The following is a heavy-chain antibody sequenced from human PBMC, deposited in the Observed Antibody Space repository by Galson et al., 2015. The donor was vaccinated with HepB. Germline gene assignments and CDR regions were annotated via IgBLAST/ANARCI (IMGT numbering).Heavy chain of an antibody. D-gene: IGHD1-26*01. V-gene: IGHV5-51*01. CDR3: LRLVGREGATPENFDP. CDR2: IHSGEYDT. J-gene: IGHJ5*02. CDR1: GYNFPNYW. Sequence: QSGEEEKRPGQSLKISCQTSGYNFPNYWIGWVRQVPGKGLERMGIIHSGEYDTNFSPSFQDQVSISADKSIITAYLQWSSLKVSDTAMYVCLRLVGREGATPENFDPWGQGTLVSVSS.